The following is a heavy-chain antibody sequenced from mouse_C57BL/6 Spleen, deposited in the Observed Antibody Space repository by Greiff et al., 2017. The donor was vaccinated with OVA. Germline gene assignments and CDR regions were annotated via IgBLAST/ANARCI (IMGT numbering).Heavy chain of an antibody. V-gene: IGHV1-82*01. Sequence: QVQLQQSGPELVKPGASVKISCKASGYAFSSSWMNWVKQRPGKGLEWIGRLYPGDGDTNYNGKFKGKAALTAGKPSRTADRQLSSLTAEDSAVYFGAREIFRGRKGWFADWGQGTLVTVSA. D-gene: IGHD1-1*01. CDR1: GYAFSSSW. CDR2: LYPGDGDT. CDR3: AREIFRGRKGWFAD. J-gene: IGHJ3*01.